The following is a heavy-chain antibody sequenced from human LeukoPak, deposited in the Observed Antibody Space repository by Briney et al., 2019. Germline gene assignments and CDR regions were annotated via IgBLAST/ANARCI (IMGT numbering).Heavy chain of an antibody. J-gene: IGHJ4*02. CDR1: GFTFSSSW. CDR2: INQAGSDK. D-gene: IGHD3-10*01. Sequence: GGSLRLSCAASGFTFSSSWMAWVRQTPGKGLEWVANINQAGSDKNYVDSVKGRFTISRDNGKNSLYLQMNSLRAEDTALYYCASDYYTSGSHWGQGTLVIVSS. V-gene: IGHV3-7*01. CDR3: ASDYYTSGSH.